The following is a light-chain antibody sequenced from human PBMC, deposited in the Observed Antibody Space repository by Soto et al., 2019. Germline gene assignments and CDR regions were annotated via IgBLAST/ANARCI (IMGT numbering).Light chain of an antibody. J-gene: IGKJ4*01. CDR2: GAS. V-gene: IGKV3-20*01. CDR3: QQYGSSPPNT. Sequence: EIVLTQSPGTLSLSPGERATLSCRASQSVSSSYLAWYQQKPGQAPRLLIYGASSRPTGIPDRFSGSGSGTDFTLTISRLEPEDFAVYYCQQYGSSPPNTFGGGTKVDIK. CDR1: QSVSSSY.